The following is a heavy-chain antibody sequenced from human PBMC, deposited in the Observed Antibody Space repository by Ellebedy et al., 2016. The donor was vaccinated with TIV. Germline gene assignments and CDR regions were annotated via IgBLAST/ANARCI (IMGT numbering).Heavy chain of an antibody. D-gene: IGHD4-17*01. CDR1: GVTFRNYA. CDR2: ISGSGVVI. V-gene: IGHV3-23*01. CDR3: AKFHGDYHPYYFDY. J-gene: IGHJ4*02. Sequence: GGSLRLSCAVSGVTFRNYAMARVRQAPGQGLDWVTAISGSGVVIYTADSVKGRFTISRDNSRSTVFLQMDSLRADDTAVYYCAKFHGDYHPYYFDYWGQGALVTVSS.